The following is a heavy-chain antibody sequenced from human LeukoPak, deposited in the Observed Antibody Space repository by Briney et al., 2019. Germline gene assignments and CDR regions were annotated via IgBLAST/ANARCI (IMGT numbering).Heavy chain of an antibody. D-gene: IGHD3-16*02. CDR3: ARDRRNYDYVWGSYRYFDY. CDR1: GFTFSSYA. J-gene: IGHJ4*02. CDR2: ISYDGSNK. V-gene: IGHV3-30-3*01. Sequence: GGSLRLSCAASGFTFSSYAMHWGRQAPGKGLEWVAVISYDGSNKYYADSVKGRFTISRDNSKNTLYLQMNSLRAEDTAVYYCARDRRNYDYVWGSYRYFDYWGQGTLVTVSS.